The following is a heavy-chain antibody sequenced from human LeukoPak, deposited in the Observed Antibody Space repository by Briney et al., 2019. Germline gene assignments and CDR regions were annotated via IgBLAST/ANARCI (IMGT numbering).Heavy chain of an antibody. CDR2: ISGSGGST. Sequence: PGGSLRLSCAASGFTFSSYAMSWVRQAPGKGLEWVSAISGSGGSTYYADSVKGRFTISRDNSKNTLYLQMNSLRAEDTAVYYCTTDLMYYDILTGYYWDYFDYWGQGTLVTVSS. CDR1: GFTFSSYA. D-gene: IGHD3-9*01. V-gene: IGHV3-23*01. J-gene: IGHJ4*02. CDR3: TTDLMYYDILTGYYWDYFDY.